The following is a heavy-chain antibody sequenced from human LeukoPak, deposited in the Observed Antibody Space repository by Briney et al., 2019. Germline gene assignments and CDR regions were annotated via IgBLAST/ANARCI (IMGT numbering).Heavy chain of an antibody. CDR1: GGSFSGYY. CDR2: INHSGST. CDR3: ARGNYYDST. J-gene: IGHJ5*02. Sequence: SETLSLTCAVYGGSFSGYYWSWIRQPPGKGLEWIGEINHSGSTNYNPSLKSRVTISVDTSKSQFSLKLSSVTAADTAVYYCARGNYYDSTWGQGTLVTVSS. V-gene: IGHV4-34*01. D-gene: IGHD3-22*01.